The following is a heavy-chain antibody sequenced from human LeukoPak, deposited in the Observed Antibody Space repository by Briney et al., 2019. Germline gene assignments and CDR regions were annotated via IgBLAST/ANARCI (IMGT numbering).Heavy chain of an antibody. V-gene: IGHV1-2*02. CDR1: GYTFTGYY. D-gene: IGHD3-3*01. CDR2: INPNSGGT. J-gene: IGHJ4*02. Sequence: ASVKVSCKASGYTFTGYYMHWVRQAPGQGLEWMGWINPNSGGTNYAQKFQGRVTMTRDTSISTAYMELSRLRSDDTAVYYCAREVFGATSFDYWGQGTLVTVSS. CDR3: AREVFGATSFDY.